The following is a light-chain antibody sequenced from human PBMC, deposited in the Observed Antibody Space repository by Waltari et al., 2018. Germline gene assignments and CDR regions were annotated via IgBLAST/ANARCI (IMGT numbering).Light chain of an antibody. CDR1: QSLLNNGYNY. CDR2: LGS. Sequence: DIVVPQSPLSLPVTPGEQASISCRSNQSLLNNGYNYLYWILQKPGQPPQLLIYLGSNRASGVPDRFRGSGSGTDFTLQISRVEAEDVGVYYCMQVLRTLWTCVQGTKVEIK. V-gene: IGKV2-28*01. CDR3: MQVLRTLWT. J-gene: IGKJ1*01.